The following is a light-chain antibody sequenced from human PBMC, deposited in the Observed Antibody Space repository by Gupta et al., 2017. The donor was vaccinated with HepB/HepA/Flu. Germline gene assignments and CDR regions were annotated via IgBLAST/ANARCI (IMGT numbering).Light chain of an antibody. J-gene: IGKJ5*01. CDR3: QQYYVWPPIT. CDR2: GAS. CDR1: QSVSGS. Sequence: EIVMTQSPATLFVSPGERATLSCRASQSVSGSVAWYQHRPGQPLRLLIYGASTRATGVPVRFSGSGSGTEFTLTITSRQSEDFALYYCQQYYVWPPITFGQGTRLETK. V-gene: IGKV3-15*01.